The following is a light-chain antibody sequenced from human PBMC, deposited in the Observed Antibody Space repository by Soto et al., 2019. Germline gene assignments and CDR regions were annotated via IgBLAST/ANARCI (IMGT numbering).Light chain of an antibody. CDR1: QSVSSY. Sequence: EILLTQSPSTLSLSPGEGATLSCRASQSVSSYLAWYQQKPGQAPRLLIYDASSRATGIPARFGGSGSGTDFTLTISSLEPEDFEVYYCQQRYNWPLTFGGGTKVDIK. V-gene: IGKV3-11*01. CDR3: QQRYNWPLT. J-gene: IGKJ4*01. CDR2: DAS.